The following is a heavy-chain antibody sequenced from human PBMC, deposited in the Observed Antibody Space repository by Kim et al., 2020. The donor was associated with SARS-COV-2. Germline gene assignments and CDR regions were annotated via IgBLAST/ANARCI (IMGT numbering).Heavy chain of an antibody. CDR3: AKDMQLWSTSDYYFDY. CDR2: ISWNSGSI. V-gene: IGHV3-9*01. CDR1: GFTFGDYA. Sequence: GGSLRLSCAASGFTFGDYAMHWVRQAPGKGLEWVSGISWNSGSIGYADSVKGRFTISRDNAKNSLYLQMNSLRAEDTALYYCAKDMQLWSTSDYYFDYWGQGTLDTVSS. J-gene: IGHJ4*02. D-gene: IGHD5-18*01.